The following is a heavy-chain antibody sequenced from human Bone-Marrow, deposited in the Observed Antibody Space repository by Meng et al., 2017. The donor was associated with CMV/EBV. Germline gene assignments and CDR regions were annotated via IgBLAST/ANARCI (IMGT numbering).Heavy chain of an antibody. CDR2: IYYSGST. V-gene: IGHV4-39*07. CDR3: ARVGEMAKYYFDY. CDR1: GGSISSSSYY. D-gene: IGHD5-24*01. Sequence: GSLRLSCTVSGGSISSSSYYWGWIRQPPGKGLEWIGSIYYSGSTYYNTSLKSRVTISVDTSKNQFSLKLSSVTAADTAVYYCARVGEMAKYYFDYWGQGTLVTVAS. J-gene: IGHJ4*02.